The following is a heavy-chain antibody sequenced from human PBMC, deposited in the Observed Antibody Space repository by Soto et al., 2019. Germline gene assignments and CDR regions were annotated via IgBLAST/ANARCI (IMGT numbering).Heavy chain of an antibody. Sequence: EVDLLESGGGLAQPGGSRRLSCAASGFSFSVFAMSWVRQAPGKGLEWVSRISGSGGSTYYADSVKDRFTISRDNSKNMLYLQMNSLRGEDTAVYYCAKDWSGGAFDVWGQGTMVIVSS. D-gene: IGHD3-16*01. J-gene: IGHJ3*01. V-gene: IGHV3-23*01. CDR3: AKDWSGGAFDV. CDR2: ISGSGGST. CDR1: GFSFSVFA.